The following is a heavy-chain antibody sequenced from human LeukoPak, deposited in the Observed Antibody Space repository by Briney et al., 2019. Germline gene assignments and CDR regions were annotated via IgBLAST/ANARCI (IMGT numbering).Heavy chain of an antibody. CDR2: IYTSGST. J-gene: IGHJ6*02. D-gene: IGHD6-19*01. CDR3: ARDPSIAVAGIYGMDV. CDR1: GCSISSGSYY. V-gene: IGHV4-61*02. Sequence: PSQTLSLTCTVSGCSISSGSYYWSWIRQPAGKGLEWIGRIYTSGSTNYNPSLKSRVTISVDTSKNQFSLKLSSVTAADTAVYYCARDPSIAVAGIYGMDVWGQGTTATVSS.